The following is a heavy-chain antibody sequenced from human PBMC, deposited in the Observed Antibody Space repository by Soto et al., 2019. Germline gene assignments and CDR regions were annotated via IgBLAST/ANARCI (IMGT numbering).Heavy chain of an antibody. CDR1: GGSISSSSYY. CDR2: IYYSGGT. CDR3: ARLPRAYYDILTGQRSGWYFDY. V-gene: IGHV4-39*01. J-gene: IGHJ4*02. D-gene: IGHD3-9*01. Sequence: SETLSLTCTVSGGSISSSSYYWGWIRQPPGKGLEWIGSIYYSGGTYYNPSLKSRVTISVDTSKNQFSLKLSSVTAADTAVYYCARLPRAYYDILTGQRSGWYFDYWGQGTLVTVSS.